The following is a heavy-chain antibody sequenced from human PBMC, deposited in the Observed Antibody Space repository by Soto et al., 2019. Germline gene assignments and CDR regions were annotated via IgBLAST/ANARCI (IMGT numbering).Heavy chain of an antibody. CDR1: GFTFSHHW. V-gene: IGHV3-7*04. D-gene: IGHD6-25*01. Sequence: EVQLVESGGGMVQPGGSLRLSCAASGFTFSHHWMSWVRQAPGKGLEWVANIKQDGSDKFYVDSARGRFTVSRDNAKNSVFLQMNSLRADDTAVYYCARATFGQSSALDYWGQGVLVSVSS. J-gene: IGHJ4*02. CDR3: ARATFGQSSALDY. CDR2: IKQDGSDK.